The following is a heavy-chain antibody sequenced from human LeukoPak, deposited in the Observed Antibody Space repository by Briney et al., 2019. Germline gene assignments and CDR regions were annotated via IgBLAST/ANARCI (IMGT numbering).Heavy chain of an antibody. CDR3: ARGDYGGGFDY. Sequence: GASVKVSCKASGYTFTSYGITWVRQAPGQGLEWMVWISSYNGDTKYAQKVQGRVTVTTDTSTSTAYMELRSLSLDDTAVYYCARGDYGGGFDYWGQGTLVTVSS. J-gene: IGHJ4*02. V-gene: IGHV1-18*01. D-gene: IGHD4-23*01. CDR1: GYTFTSYG. CDR2: ISSYNGDT.